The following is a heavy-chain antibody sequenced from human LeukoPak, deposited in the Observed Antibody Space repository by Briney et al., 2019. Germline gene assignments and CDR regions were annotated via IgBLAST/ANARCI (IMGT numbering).Heavy chain of an antibody. D-gene: IGHD3-3*01. J-gene: IGHJ6*03. V-gene: IGHV3-48*03. CDR2: ISSSGSTI. CDR1: GFTFSSYE. CDR3: ARGIITIFGVVHDPWYYMDV. Sequence: GGSLRLSCAASGFTFSSYEMNWVRQAPGKGLEWVSYISSSGSTIYYADSVKGRFTISRDNAKNSLYLQMNSLTAEDTAVYYCARGIITIFGVVHDPWYYMDVWGKGTTVTVSS.